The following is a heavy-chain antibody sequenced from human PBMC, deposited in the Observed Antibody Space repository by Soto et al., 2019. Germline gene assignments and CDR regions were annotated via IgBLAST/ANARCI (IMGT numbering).Heavy chain of an antibody. Sequence: PSETLSLTCTVSGGSISSGCYYWSWIRQHPGKGLEWIGYIYYIGSTYYNPSLKSRVTISVDTSKNQFSLKLSSVTAADTAVYYCARDTQLNYGSGSYGLDYLGQRTLVTVSP. CDR2: IYYIGST. D-gene: IGHD3-10*01. V-gene: IGHV4-31*03. CDR3: ARDTQLNYGSGSYGLDY. CDR1: GGSISSGCYY. J-gene: IGHJ4*02.